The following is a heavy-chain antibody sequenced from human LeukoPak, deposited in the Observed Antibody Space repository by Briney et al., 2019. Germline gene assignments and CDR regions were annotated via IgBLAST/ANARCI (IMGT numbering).Heavy chain of an antibody. Sequence: SVKVSCKASGGTFSSYAISWVRQAPGQALEWMGGIIPIFGTANYAQKFQGRVTITTDESTSTAYMELSSLRSDDTAVYYCASPTYYYDSSGYCWGQGTLVTVSS. CDR1: GGTFSSYA. CDR2: IIPIFGTA. D-gene: IGHD3-22*01. CDR3: ASPTYYYDSSGYC. V-gene: IGHV1-69*05. J-gene: IGHJ4*02.